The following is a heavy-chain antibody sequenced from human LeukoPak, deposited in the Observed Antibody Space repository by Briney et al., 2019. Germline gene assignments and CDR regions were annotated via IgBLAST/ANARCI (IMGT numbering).Heavy chain of an antibody. D-gene: IGHD2-15*01. J-gene: IGHJ5*02. V-gene: IGHV5-51*01. CDR3: ARRRSGGTYNWFDP. CDR2: IYPSDSDT. Sequence: GESLKISCKGSGYSFTSYWIGWVRQMPGKGLEWMGIIYPSDSDTSYSPSFQGQVTISADKSISTAYLQWNSLKTSDTAMYYCARRRSGGTYNWFDPWGQGTLVTVSS. CDR1: GYSFTSYW.